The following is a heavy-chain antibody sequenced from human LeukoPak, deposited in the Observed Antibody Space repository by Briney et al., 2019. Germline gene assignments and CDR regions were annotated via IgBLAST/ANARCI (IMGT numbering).Heavy chain of an antibody. D-gene: IGHD4-11*01. Sequence: SETLSLTCTVSGYSISSGYYWGWIRQPPGKGLEWIGSIYHSGSTYYNPSLKSRVTISVDMSKNQFSLKLSSVTAADTAVYYCARTTVTTPDYWGQGTLVTVSS. CDR1: GYSISSGYY. J-gene: IGHJ4*02. CDR2: IYHSGST. V-gene: IGHV4-38-2*02. CDR3: ARTTVTTPDY.